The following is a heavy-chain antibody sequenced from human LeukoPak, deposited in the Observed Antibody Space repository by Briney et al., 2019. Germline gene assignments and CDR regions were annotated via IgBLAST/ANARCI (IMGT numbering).Heavy chain of an antibody. D-gene: IGHD4-17*01. CDR3: ARRPGYGDSRRPFDY. CDR2: MSDGST. Sequence: SETLSLTCTVSGASISSGSYYWGWIRQPPGKGLEWIATMSDGSTFYSPSLKSRVTISVDTSQNQFSLKLGSVTAADTAVYYCARRPGYGDSRRPFDYWGQGTLVTVSS. J-gene: IGHJ4*02. V-gene: IGHV4-39*01. CDR1: GASISSGSYY.